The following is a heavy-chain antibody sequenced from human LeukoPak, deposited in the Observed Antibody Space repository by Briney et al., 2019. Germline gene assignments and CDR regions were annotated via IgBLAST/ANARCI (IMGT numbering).Heavy chain of an antibody. J-gene: IGHJ5*02. CDR2: IIPTLGIT. Sequence: SVKVSCKASGGTFSNYAISWVRQAPGQGLEWMGRIIPTLGITNYAQKFQGRVTITADKSTGTAVMELSSLRSEDRAVYYCARGSSSWYGGFDPWGQGTLVTVSS. D-gene: IGHD6-13*01. CDR3: ARGSSSWYGGFDP. V-gene: IGHV1-69*04. CDR1: GGTFSNYA.